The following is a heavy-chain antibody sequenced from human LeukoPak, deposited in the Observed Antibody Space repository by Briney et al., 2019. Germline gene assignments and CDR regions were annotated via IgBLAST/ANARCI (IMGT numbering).Heavy chain of an antibody. J-gene: IGHJ4*02. CDR3: AKIPRLGWFGELLYYFDY. Sequence: GGSLRLSCAASGFTFSSYAMSWVRQAPGKGLEWVSAISGSGGSTYYADSVKGRFTISRDNSKNTLCLQMNSLRAEDTAVYYCAKIPRLGWFGELLYYFDYWGQGTLVTVSS. D-gene: IGHD3-10*01. V-gene: IGHV3-23*01. CDR2: ISGSGGST. CDR1: GFTFSSYA.